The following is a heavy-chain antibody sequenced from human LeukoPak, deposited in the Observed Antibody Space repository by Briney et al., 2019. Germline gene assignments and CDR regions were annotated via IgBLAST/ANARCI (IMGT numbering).Heavy chain of an antibody. CDR3: ARALLWFGELSRRYYYYMDV. J-gene: IGHJ6*03. Sequence: SETLSLTCTVSGGSISIYYWSWIRQPPGKGLEWIGYIYYSGSTNYNPSLKSRVTISVDTSKNQFSLKLSSVTAADTAVYYCARALLWFGELSRRYYYYMDVWGKGTTVTISS. CDR1: GGSISIYY. D-gene: IGHD3-10*01. CDR2: IYYSGST. V-gene: IGHV4-59*01.